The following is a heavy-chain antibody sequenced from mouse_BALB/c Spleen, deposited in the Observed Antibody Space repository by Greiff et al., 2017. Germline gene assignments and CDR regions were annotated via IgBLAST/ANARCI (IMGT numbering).Heavy chain of an antibody. D-gene: IGHD3-1*01. CDR1: GYSITSDYA. CDR2: ISYSGST. J-gene: IGHJ3*01. CDR3: ARGGQLEPD. V-gene: IGHV3-2*02. Sequence: VQLQQSGPGLVKPSQSLSLTCTVTGYSITSDYAWNWIRQFPGNKLEWMGYISYSGSTSYNPSLKSRISITRDTSKNQFFLQLNSVTTEDTATYSCARGGQLEPDWGQGTLVTVSA.